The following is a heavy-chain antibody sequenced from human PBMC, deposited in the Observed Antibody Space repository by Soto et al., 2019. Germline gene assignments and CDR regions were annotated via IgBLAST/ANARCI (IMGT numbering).Heavy chain of an antibody. CDR1: GFTFSGYW. D-gene: IGHD3-3*01. CDR3: ARRSFGPYYHYCYMDV. CDR2: IKLDGSEK. Sequence: EVQLVESGGGLVQPGGSLRLSCAASGFTFSGYWMSWVRQAPGKGLEWVATIKLDGSEKYYVDSVRGRFTISRDDAKSSLYLQMNSLRAEDTAVYYCARRSFGPYYHYCYMDVWGKGTTVTVSS. V-gene: IGHV3-7*01. J-gene: IGHJ6*03.